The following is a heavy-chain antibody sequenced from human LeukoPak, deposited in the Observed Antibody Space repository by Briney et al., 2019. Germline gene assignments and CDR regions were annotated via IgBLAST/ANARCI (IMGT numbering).Heavy chain of an antibody. J-gene: IGHJ6*04. CDR2: IYSGGST. Sequence: GGSLRLSCAASGFIVSSKYMSWVRQAPGKGLEWVSVIYSGGSTHYADSVKGRFTISRDNSKNTLYLQMNSLRAEDTAVYYCAKGVDVSSRGALDVWGKGTTVTVSS. V-gene: IGHV3-66*02. CDR1: GFIVSSKY. CDR3: AKGVDVSSRGALDV. D-gene: IGHD6-13*01.